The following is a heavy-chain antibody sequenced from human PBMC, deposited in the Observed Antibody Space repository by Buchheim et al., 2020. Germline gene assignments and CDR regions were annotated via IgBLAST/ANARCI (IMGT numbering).Heavy chain of an antibody. V-gene: IGHV3-21*02. CDR3: ARDLTSGDNRRFFDY. CDR2: ISSGSSYI. D-gene: IGHD4-23*01. J-gene: IGHJ4*02. CDR1: GFTFSTYR. Sequence: EVQLVESGGGLVKPGGSLRLSCAASGFTFSTYRMNWVRQAPGKGLEWVSTISSGSSYIYYADSVKGRFTISRDNARDSLYLQMNSLRAEDTAVYYCARDLTSGDNRRFFDYWGQGTLVAVSS.